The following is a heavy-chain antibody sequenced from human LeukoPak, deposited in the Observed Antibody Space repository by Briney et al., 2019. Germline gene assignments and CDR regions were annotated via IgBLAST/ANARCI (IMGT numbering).Heavy chain of an antibody. J-gene: IGHJ5*02. V-gene: IGHV4-39*01. D-gene: IGHD3-3*01. CDR3: ARHAYYDFVTGLFDP. CDR2: IYYSGNT. CDR1: GGSISSSNYY. Sequence: ASGTLSLTCTVSGGSISSSNYYWGWIRQPPGKGLEWIGSIYYSGNTYYNPSLKSRVTISVDTSKNHFSLNLNSVTAADTAMYYCARHAYYDFVTGLFDPWGQGTLVTVSS.